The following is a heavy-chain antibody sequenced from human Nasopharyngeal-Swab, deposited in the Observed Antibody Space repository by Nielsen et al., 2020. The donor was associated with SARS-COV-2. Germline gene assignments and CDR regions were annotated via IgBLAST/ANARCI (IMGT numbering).Heavy chain of an antibody. J-gene: IGHJ4*02. V-gene: IGHV3-30*02. CDR3: AKEGDIVVVPAATKNRRGRREQNFDY. CDR2: IRYDGSNK. Sequence: WIRQPPGKGLEWVAFIRYDGSNKYYADSAKGRFTISRDNSKNTLYLQMNSLRAEDTAVYYCAKEGDIVVVPAATKNRRGRREQNFDYWGQGTLVTVSS. D-gene: IGHD2-2*01.